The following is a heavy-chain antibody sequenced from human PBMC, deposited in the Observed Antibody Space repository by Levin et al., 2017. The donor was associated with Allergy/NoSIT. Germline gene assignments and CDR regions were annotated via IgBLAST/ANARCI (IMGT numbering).Heavy chain of an antibody. Sequence: GESLKISCAASGFTFSNAWMSWVRQAPGKGLEWVGRIKSKTDGGTTDYAAPVKGRFTISRDDSKNTLYLQMNSLKTEDTAVYYCTTDDYDFWSGYYKPIVDYWGQGTLVTVSS. D-gene: IGHD3-3*01. V-gene: IGHV3-15*01. CDR2: IKSKTDGGTT. J-gene: IGHJ4*02. CDR1: GFTFSNAW. CDR3: TTDDYDFWSGYYKPIVDY.